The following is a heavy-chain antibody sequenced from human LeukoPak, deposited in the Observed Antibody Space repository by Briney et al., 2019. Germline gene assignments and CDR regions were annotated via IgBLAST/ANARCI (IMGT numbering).Heavy chain of an antibody. CDR2: IFHSGST. Sequence: TASETLSLTCTVSGDSIFSSTYYWGWIRQPPGKGLEWIGSIFHSGSTYYNPSLKSRVTISVDTSNNQLSLRLWSAAASDTAVYYCARLYQGKRPPDYWGQGTLVTVSS. CDR3: ARLYQGKRPPDY. D-gene: IGHD6-25*01. CDR1: GDSIFSSTYY. V-gene: IGHV4-39*01. J-gene: IGHJ4*02.